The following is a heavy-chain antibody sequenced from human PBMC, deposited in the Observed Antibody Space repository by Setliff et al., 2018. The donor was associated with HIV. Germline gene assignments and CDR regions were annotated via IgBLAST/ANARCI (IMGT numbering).Heavy chain of an antibody. V-gene: IGHV3-30*01. CDR1: GFTFSGYA. J-gene: IGHJ3*02. Sequence: PGGSLRLSCAASGFTFSGYAIHWVRQAPGKGLEWVAVISYDGSSKYYADSVKGRFTISRDNSKNTLYLQMNSLRAEDTAVYYCARDTMWAFDIWGQGTLVTVSS. CDR3: ARDTMWAFDI. CDR2: ISYDGSSK. D-gene: IGHD3-10*02.